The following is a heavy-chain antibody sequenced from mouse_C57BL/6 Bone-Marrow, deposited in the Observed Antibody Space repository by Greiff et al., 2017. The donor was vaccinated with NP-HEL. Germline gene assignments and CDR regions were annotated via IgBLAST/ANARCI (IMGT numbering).Heavy chain of an antibody. CDR1: YTSFRRVH. CDR3: AEDSAVYYCASNWDGGNFDY. V-gene: IGHV1-87*01. J-gene: IGHJ2*01. CDR2: GQGLEWIG. D-gene: IGHD4-1*01. Sequence: VQLQQSGPELARPWASVKISCQASYTSFRRVHFAIRDTNYWRQWVKQRPGQGLEWIGAISPGNGDNSYNQKSKGKATLTADKALTTAYTPLSSPAAEDSAVYYCASNWDGGNFDYWGQGTTLTVSS.